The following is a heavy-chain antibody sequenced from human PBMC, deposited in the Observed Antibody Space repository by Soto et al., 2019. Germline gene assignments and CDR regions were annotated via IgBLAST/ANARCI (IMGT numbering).Heavy chain of an antibody. CDR1: GGSISSYY. D-gene: IGHD3-10*01. Sequence: QVQLQESGPGLVKPSETLSLTCTVSGGSISSYYWSWIRQPPGKGLEWIGYIYYSGSTNYNPSLKSRVTISVDTSKNQFSLKLSSVTAADTAVYYCASSVLLWFGESGEFDYWGQGTLVTVSS. CDR2: IYYSGST. J-gene: IGHJ4*02. V-gene: IGHV4-59*01. CDR3: ASSVLLWFGESGEFDY.